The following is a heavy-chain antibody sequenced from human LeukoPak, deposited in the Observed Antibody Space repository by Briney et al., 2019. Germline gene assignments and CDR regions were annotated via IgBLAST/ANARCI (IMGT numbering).Heavy chain of an antibody. V-gene: IGHV4-34*01. CDR2: INHSGST. J-gene: IGHJ6*03. Sequence: PSETLSLTCAVYGGSFSGYYWSWIRQPPGKGLEWIGEINHSGSTNYNPSLKSRVTISVDTSKNQFSLKLSSVTAADTAVYYCAREAYSSSSSYYYYMDVWGKGTTVTVSS. CDR1: GGSFSGYY. D-gene: IGHD6-6*01. CDR3: AREAYSSSSSYYYYMDV.